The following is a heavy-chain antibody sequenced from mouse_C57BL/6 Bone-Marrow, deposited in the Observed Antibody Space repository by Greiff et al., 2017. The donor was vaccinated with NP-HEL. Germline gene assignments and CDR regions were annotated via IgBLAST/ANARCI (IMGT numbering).Heavy chain of an antibody. D-gene: IGHD2-3*01. Sequence: VQLKESVAELVRPGASVKLSCTASGFNIKNTYMHWVKQRPEQGLEWIGRIDPANGNTKYASKFQGKATITADTSSNTAYLQLSSLTSEDTAVYYCTFYDREDYFDYWGQGTTLTVSS. CDR1: GFNIKNTY. CDR3: TFYDREDYFDY. J-gene: IGHJ2*01. V-gene: IGHV14-3*01. CDR2: IDPANGNT.